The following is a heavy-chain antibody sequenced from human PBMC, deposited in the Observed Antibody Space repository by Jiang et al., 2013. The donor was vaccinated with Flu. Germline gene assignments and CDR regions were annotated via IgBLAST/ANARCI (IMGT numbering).Heavy chain of an antibody. V-gene: IGHV4-4*07. CDR3: AVGSRVAYFYF. J-gene: IGHJ4*02. D-gene: IGHD2-21*01. CDR2: VYPSGET. Sequence: GSGLVKPLETLSLTCTVSGGSISSHYWSWVRQPAGKGLEWLGRVYPSGETNYNPSLNSRVSISVDASKNQFSLNLKSVTAADTATYFCAVGSRVAYFYFWGQGALVTVSS. CDR1: GGSISSHY.